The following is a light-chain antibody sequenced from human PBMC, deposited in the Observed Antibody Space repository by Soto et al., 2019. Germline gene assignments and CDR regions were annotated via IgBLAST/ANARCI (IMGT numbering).Light chain of an antibody. J-gene: IGKJ2*01. CDR2: AAS. Sequence: AIRMTQSPSSFSASTGDRVTITCRASQGISSYLAWYQQKPGKAPKLLIYAASTLQSGVPSRFSGSGSGTDFTLTISCLQSEDFATYYCLQYYSYPYTFGQGTKLEI. CDR1: QGISSY. CDR3: LQYYSYPYT. V-gene: IGKV1-8*01.